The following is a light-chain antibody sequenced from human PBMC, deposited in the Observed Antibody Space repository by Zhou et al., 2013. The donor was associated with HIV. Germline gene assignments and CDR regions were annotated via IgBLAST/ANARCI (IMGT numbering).Light chain of an antibody. CDR1: QDINFW. CDR3: QQANSFPLT. CDR2: AAS. Sequence: DIQMTQSPSSVSASVGDRVTITCRASQDINFWLAWYQQKPGKPPKLLIYAASSLQTGVPSRFSGRGSGTDFTLTISSLQPEDFATYYCQQANSFPLTFGGGTKVEIK. V-gene: IGKV1D-12*01. J-gene: IGKJ4*01.